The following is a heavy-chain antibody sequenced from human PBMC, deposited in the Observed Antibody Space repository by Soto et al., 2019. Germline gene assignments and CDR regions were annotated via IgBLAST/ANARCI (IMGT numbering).Heavy chain of an antibody. V-gene: IGHV4-59*01. CDR2: ISYSGNT. CDR1: GGSISNFY. Sequence: QVHLRESGPGLVKPSETLSLSCTVSGGSISNFYWSWIRQPPGKGREWIGYISYSGNTNYNPSLKIRVSISVDTSKNQLSLNLTSVTAADTAVYYCARAPMVLSRSYFDSWGQGTPVTVSS. J-gene: IGHJ4*02. D-gene: IGHD2-8*01. CDR3: ARAPMVLSRSYFDS.